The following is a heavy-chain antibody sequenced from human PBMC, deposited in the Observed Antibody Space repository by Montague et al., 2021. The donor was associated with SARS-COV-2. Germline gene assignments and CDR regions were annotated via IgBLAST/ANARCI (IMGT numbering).Heavy chain of an antibody. D-gene: IGHD1-14*01. CDR2: TYYRSKWYN. CDR1: GDSVSSNIAA. V-gene: IGHV6-1*01. Sequence: CAISGDSVSSNIAAWNWIRQSPSRGLEWLGRTYYRSKWYNDYAVSVGSRITISPDTSKNQFSLQLNSVTPEDTAVYYCTQERGPGRTTWHYFDYWGQGTLVTVSP. CDR3: TQERGPGRTTWHYFDY. J-gene: IGHJ4*02.